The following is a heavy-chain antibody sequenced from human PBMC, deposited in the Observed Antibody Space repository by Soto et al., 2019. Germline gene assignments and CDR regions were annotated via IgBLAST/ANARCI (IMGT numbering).Heavy chain of an antibody. Sequence: LRLSCAASGFTFSNYAMSWVRQAPGKGLEWVSAMSGSGGNTYYADSVKGRFTISRDNSKNILYLQMNGLRVEDTAVYYCAKDITIVRAVIITVGPFDFWGQGTPVTVSS. D-gene: IGHD3-10*01. CDR2: MSGSGGNT. J-gene: IGHJ4*02. CDR1: GFTFSNYA. CDR3: AKDITIVRAVIITVGPFDF. V-gene: IGHV3-23*01.